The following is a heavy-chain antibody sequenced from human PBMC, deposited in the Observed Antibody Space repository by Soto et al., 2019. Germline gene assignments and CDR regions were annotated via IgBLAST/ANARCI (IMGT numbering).Heavy chain of an antibody. CDR3: GTGSAFDI. V-gene: IGHV3-15*01. CDR2: IKTKTNGETI. CDR1: GFTFRNSY. J-gene: IGHJ3*02. Sequence: DVQLMESGGGWVKQGESLTISCVASGFTFRNSYMRWVRQAPGKGLEWVGHIKTKTNGETIDYAPPVTGRFSISRDDSKNTLFLQMSSLTAEDTAVYYCGTGSAFDIWGQGTMVTVSS. D-gene: IGHD1-26*01.